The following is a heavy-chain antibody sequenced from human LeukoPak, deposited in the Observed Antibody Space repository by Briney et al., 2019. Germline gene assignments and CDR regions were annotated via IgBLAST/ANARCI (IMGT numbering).Heavy chain of an antibody. Sequence: GGSLRLSCAASGFTFSSYAMSWVRQAQGKGLEWVSAISGSGGSTYYADSVKGRFTISRDNSKNTLYLQMNSLRAEDTAVYYCAKASIITMVRGPVFQHWGQGTLVTVSS. CDR1: GFTFSSYA. V-gene: IGHV3-23*01. CDR3: AKASIITMVRGPVFQH. CDR2: ISGSGGST. D-gene: IGHD3-10*01. J-gene: IGHJ1*01.